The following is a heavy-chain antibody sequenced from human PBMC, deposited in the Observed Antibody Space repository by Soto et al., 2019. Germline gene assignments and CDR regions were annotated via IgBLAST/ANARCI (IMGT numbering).Heavy chain of an antibody. Sequence: ASVKVSCKASGGTFSSYAISWVRQAPGQGLEWMGGIIPIFGTANYAQKFQGRVTITADESTSTAYRELSSLRSEDTAVYYCARDGHSSGLNWFDPWGQGTLVTVSS. V-gene: IGHV1-69*13. J-gene: IGHJ5*02. D-gene: IGHD6-19*01. CDR3: ARDGHSSGLNWFDP. CDR1: GGTFSSYA. CDR2: IIPIFGTA.